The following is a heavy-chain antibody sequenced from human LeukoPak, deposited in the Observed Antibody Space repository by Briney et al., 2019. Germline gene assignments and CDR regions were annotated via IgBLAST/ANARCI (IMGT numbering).Heavy chain of an antibody. J-gene: IGHJ4*02. V-gene: IGHV7-4-1*02. D-gene: IGHD2-15*01. CDR3: ARGYCSGGSCYSFPFDY. CDR2: INTNTGNP. Sequence: ASVKVSCKASGYTFTSYAMNWVRQAPGQGLEWMGWINTNTGNPTYAQGFTGRFVFSLDTSVSTAYLQISSLKAEDTAVYYCARGYCSGGSCYSFPFDYWGQGTLVTVSS. CDR1: GYTFTSYA.